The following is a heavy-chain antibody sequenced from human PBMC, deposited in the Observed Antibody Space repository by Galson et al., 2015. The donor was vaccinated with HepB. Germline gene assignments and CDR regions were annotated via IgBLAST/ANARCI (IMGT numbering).Heavy chain of an antibody. Sequence: SLRLSCAASGFTFSDYYMNWMRQAPGKGLEWVSYITSSSLFTEYADSVKGRVTISRDNGANSLFLQMNSLRPEDTAVYYCAREGLRHGALDIWGQGTMVTVSP. CDR1: GFTFSDYY. D-gene: IGHD3/OR15-3a*01. J-gene: IGHJ3*02. V-gene: IGHV3-11*06. CDR3: AREGLRHGALDI. CDR2: ITSSSLFT.